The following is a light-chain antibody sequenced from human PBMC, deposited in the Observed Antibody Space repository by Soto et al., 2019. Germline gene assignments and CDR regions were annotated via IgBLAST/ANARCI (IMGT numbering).Light chain of an antibody. Sequence: QPVLTQSPSASASLGASVKLTCTLSSGHSSYGIAWHQQQPEKGPRYLMKLNSDGSHSKGDGIPDRFSGSSSGAERYLTISRLQSEDEADYDCQTWGTGIQVFGGGTKLTVL. J-gene: IGLJ3*02. V-gene: IGLV4-69*01. CDR2: LNSDGSH. CDR3: QTWGTGIQV. CDR1: SGHSSYG.